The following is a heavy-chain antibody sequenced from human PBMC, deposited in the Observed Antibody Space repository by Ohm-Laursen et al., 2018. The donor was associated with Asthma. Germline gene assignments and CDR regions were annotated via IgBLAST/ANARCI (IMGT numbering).Heavy chain of an antibody. Sequence: GSLRLSCAAPGFTFSSYSMNWVRQAPGKGLEWVSSISSSSSYIYYADSVKGRFTISRDNAKNSLYLQMNSLRAEDTAVYYCAREGYGDLYYYYGMDVWGQGTTVTVSS. D-gene: IGHD4-17*01. CDR3: AREGYGDLYYYYGMDV. J-gene: IGHJ6*02. V-gene: IGHV3-21*01. CDR2: ISSSSSYI. CDR1: GFTFSSYS.